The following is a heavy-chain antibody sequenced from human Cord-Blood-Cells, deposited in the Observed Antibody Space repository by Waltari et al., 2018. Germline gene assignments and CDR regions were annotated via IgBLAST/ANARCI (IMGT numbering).Heavy chain of an antibody. Sequence: QVQLVQSGAEVTKPGASVKVSCKASGYTFTGYYMHWVRQAPGQGLEWRGWINPNRGGTNYAQKCQGWVTMTRDTSISTAYMELSRLRSDDTAVYYCARVGIASSSSFDYWGQGTLVTVSS. D-gene: IGHD6-6*01. CDR2: INPNRGGT. CDR3: ARVGIASSSSFDY. J-gene: IGHJ4*02. CDR1: GYTFTGYY. V-gene: IGHV1-2*04.